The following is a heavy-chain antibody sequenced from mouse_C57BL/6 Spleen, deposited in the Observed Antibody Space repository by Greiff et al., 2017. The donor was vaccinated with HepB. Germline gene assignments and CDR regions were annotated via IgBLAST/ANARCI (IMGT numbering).Heavy chain of an antibody. Sequence: EVQLVESGGGLVKPGGSLKLSCAASGFTFSDYGMHWVRQAPEKGLEWVAYISSGSSTIYYADTVKGRFTISRDNAKNTLFLQMTSLRSEDTAMYYRARRTGGADYAMDYWGQGTSVTVSS. V-gene: IGHV5-17*01. J-gene: IGHJ4*01. CDR1: GFTFSDYG. D-gene: IGHD4-1*01. CDR3: ARRTGGADYAMDY. CDR2: ISSGSSTI.